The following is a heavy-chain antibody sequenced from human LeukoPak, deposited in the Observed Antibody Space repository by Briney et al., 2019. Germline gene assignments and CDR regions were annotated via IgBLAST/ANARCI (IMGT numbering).Heavy chain of an antibody. CDR3: AKVLAYCSGGSCNPYYDS. CDR1: GFIFSDYV. V-gene: IGHV3-23*01. J-gene: IGHJ4*02. CDR2: ITASGDRT. D-gene: IGHD2-15*01. Sequence: GGSLRLSCTASGFIFSDYVMIWVRQAPGKGLEWVSGITASGDRTYYGDSVKGRFTVSSDNSKNTVYLQMNSLRVDDTAVYYCAKVLAYCSGGSCNPYYDSWGQGTLVTVSS.